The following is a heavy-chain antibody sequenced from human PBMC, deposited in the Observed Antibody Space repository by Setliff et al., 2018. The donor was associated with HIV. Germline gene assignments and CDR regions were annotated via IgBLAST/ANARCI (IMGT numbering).Heavy chain of an antibody. Sequence: NPSETLSLTCTVSGGSISSGSYYWSWIWQPAGKGLEWIGHIYTSGSTNYNPSLKSRVTISVDTSKNRFSLKLSSVTAADTAVYYCARLGIAAAARRYWFDPWGQGTLVTVSS. J-gene: IGHJ5*02. V-gene: IGHV4-61*09. CDR2: IYTSGST. CDR1: GGSISSGSYY. CDR3: ARLGIAAAARRYWFDP. D-gene: IGHD6-13*01.